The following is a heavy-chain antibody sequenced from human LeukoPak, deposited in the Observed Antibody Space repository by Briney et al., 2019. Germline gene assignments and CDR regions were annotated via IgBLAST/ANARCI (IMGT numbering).Heavy chain of an antibody. V-gene: IGHV3-7*01. J-gene: IGHJ6*03. CDR3: SGWYYYYYYMDV. D-gene: IGHD6-19*01. CDR1: GFTFRSYW. Sequence: GGSLRLSCAASGFTFRSYWMSWVRQAPGKGLEWVANIKQDGSEKYYVDSVKGRFTISRDNAKNSLYLQMNSLRAEDTAVYYCSGWYYYYYYMDVWGKGTTVTVSS. CDR2: IKQDGSEK.